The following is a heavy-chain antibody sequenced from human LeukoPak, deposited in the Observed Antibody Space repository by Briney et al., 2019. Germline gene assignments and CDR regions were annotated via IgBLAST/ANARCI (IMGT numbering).Heavy chain of an antibody. Sequence: SQTLSLTCTVSGGSISSGDYYWSWIRQPPGKGLEWIGYIYYTGNTYYNPSLKSRVTISMDTSKNLFSLKLSSVTAADTAVYYCATRTAVTATAYFDFWGQGTLVSVSS. CDR3: ATRTAVTATAYFDF. V-gene: IGHV4-31*03. CDR1: GGSISSGDYY. J-gene: IGHJ4*02. D-gene: IGHD2-15*01. CDR2: IYYTGNT.